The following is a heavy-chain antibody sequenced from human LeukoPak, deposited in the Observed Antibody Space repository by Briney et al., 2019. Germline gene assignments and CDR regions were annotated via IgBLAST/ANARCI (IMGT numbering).Heavy chain of an antibody. J-gene: IGHJ5*02. V-gene: IGHV1-3*01. Sequence: ASVKVSCKASGYTFTSYAMHWVRQAPGQRLEWMGWINAGNGNTKYSQKLQGRVTITRDTSASTAYMELSSLRSEDTAVYYCARDRGHSSGWYREDWFDPWGQGTLVTVSS. CDR1: GYTFTSYA. CDR3: ARDRGHSSGWYREDWFDP. D-gene: IGHD6-19*01. CDR2: INAGNGNT.